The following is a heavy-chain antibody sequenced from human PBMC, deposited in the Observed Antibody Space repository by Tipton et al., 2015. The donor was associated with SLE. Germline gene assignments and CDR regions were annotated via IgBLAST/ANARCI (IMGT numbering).Heavy chain of an antibody. J-gene: IGHJ4*02. Sequence: SLRLSCAASGFTFSNYWMHWVRQVPGERLLWVSRIYTDDSTTTYADSVKGRFTISRDNAKNTVFLQMNNLRAEDTAIYYCAKDFTVGAGYFDYWGQGTLVTVSS. CDR1: GFTFSNYW. CDR3: AKDFTVGAGYFDY. V-gene: IGHV3-74*01. D-gene: IGHD4-23*01. CDR2: IYTDDSTT.